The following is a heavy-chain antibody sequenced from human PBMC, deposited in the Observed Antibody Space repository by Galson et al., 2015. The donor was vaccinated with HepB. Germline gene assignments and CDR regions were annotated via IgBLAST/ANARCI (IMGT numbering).Heavy chain of an antibody. CDR2: ISGNGDST. J-gene: IGHJ5*01. Sequence: RLSCAASGFAFDTHAMSWVRQAPGRGLEWISGISGNGDSTFYADSVKGRFTVSRDNSTNMLYLQMNSLRAEDAGLYFCAKGYGLFDSWGQGTLVAVSS. CDR1: GFAFDTHA. CDR3: AKGYGLFDS. V-gene: IGHV3-23*01. D-gene: IGHD5-18*01.